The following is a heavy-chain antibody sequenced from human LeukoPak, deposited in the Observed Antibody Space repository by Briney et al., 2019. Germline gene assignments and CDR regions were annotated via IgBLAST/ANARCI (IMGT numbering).Heavy chain of an antibody. J-gene: IGHJ4*02. D-gene: IGHD6-6*01. CDR3: ARDGSAARPELIDY. V-gene: IGHV1-2*02. CDR1: GYTLTGYY. CDR2: INPNSGGT. Sequence: ASVKVSCKASGYTLTGYYMHWVRQAPGQGLEWMGWINPNSGGTNYAQKFQGRVTMTRDTSISTAYMELSRLRSDDTAVYYCARDGSAARPELIDYWGQGTLVTVSS.